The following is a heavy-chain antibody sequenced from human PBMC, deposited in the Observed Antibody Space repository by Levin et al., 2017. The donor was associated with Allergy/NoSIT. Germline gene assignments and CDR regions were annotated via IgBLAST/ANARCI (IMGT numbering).Heavy chain of an antibody. J-gene: IGHJ4*02. V-gene: IGHV3-30*18. CDR3: AKDRSSSWDFDY. CDR2: ISYDGSNK. D-gene: IGHD6-13*01. Sequence: GGSLRLSCAASGFTFSSYGMHWVRQAPGKGLEWVAVISYDGSNKYYADSVKGRFTISRDNSKNTLYLQMNSLRAEDTAVYYCAKDRSSSWDFDYWGQGTLVTVSS. CDR1: GFTFSSYG.